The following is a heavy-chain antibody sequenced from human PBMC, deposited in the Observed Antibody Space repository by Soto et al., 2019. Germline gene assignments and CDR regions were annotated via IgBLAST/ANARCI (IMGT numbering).Heavy chain of an antibody. D-gene: IGHD2-15*01. CDR3: ARVTMVAATNWFDP. CDR1: GGSISSYY. V-gene: IGHV4-59*01. CDR2: IYYSGST. Sequence: SETLSLTCTVSGGSISSYYWSWTRQPPGKGLEWIGYIYYSGSTNYNPSLKSRVTISVDTSKNQFSLKLSSVTAADTAVYYCARVTMVAATNWFDPWGQGTLVTVSS. J-gene: IGHJ5*02.